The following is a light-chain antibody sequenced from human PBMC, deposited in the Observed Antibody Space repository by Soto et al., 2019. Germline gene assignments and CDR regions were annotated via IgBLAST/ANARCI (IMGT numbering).Light chain of an antibody. Sequence: EIVLTQSPATLSLSPGERATLSCRASQSVSGYLAWYQQRPGQAPRLLIYDSSSRAAGIPARFSGSGSGTDFTLTVSSLEPEDFAVYYCQQYGGWPWTFGQGTKVDI. J-gene: IGKJ1*01. V-gene: IGKV3-11*01. CDR2: DSS. CDR3: QQYGGWPWT. CDR1: QSVSGY.